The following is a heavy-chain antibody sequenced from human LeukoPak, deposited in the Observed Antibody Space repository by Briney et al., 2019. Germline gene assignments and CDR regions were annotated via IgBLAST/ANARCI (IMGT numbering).Heavy chain of an antibody. Sequence: SETLSLTCTVSGGSISSSSYYWGWIRQPPGKGLEWIGYIYYSGSTNYNPSLKSRVTISVDTSKNQFSLKLSSVTAADTAVYYCARNPAHTAMEYYFDYWGQGTLVTVSS. CDR2: IYYSGST. D-gene: IGHD5-18*01. V-gene: IGHV4-61*05. CDR3: ARNPAHTAMEYYFDY. CDR1: GGSISSSSYY. J-gene: IGHJ4*02.